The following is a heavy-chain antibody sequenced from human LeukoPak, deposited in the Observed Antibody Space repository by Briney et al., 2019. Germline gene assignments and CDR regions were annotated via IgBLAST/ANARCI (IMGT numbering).Heavy chain of an antibody. CDR2: INPSSGGT. Sequence: GASVKVSCKASGYTFTGYYMHWVRQAPGQGLEWMGWINPSSGGTNYAQKFQGRVTMTRDTSISTAYMELSRLRSDDTAVYYCARGHSYGLSLDYWGQGTLVTVSS. CDR1: GYTFTGYY. V-gene: IGHV1-2*02. CDR3: ARGHSYGLSLDY. J-gene: IGHJ4*02. D-gene: IGHD5-18*01.